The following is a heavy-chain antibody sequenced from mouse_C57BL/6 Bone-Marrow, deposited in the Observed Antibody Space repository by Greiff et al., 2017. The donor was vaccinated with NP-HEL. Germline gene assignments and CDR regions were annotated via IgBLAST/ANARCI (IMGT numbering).Heavy chain of an antibody. CDR1: GYTFTSYW. J-gene: IGHJ2*01. CDR3: ARGIDYYGSSLDY. CDR2: IYPGSGST. Sequence: QVQLQQPGAELVKPGASVKMSCKASGYTFTSYWITWVKQRPGQGLEWIGDIYPGSGSTNYNEKFKSKATLTVDTSSSTAYMQLSSLTSEDSAVYYCARGIDYYGSSLDYWGQGTTLTVSS. V-gene: IGHV1-55*01. D-gene: IGHD1-1*01.